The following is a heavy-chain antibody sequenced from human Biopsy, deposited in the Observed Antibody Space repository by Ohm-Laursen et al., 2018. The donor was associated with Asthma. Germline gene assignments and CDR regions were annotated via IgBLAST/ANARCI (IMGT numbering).Heavy chain of an antibody. Sequence: SLRLSCAASGFTVSRDHMFWVRQAPGKGLEWVSVIYSGGTSHTADSVRGRFTISRDFSKNTLYLQMHSLRAEDTAVYYCARGDSSNWSHYYFDYWGQGALVTVSS. CDR2: IYSGGTS. D-gene: IGHD3-22*01. V-gene: IGHV3-53*01. CDR3: ARGDSSNWSHYYFDY. CDR1: GFTVSRDH. J-gene: IGHJ4*02.